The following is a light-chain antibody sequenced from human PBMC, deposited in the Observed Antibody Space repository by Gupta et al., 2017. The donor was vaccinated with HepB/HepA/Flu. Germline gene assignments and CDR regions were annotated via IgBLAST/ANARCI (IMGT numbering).Light chain of an antibody. Sequence: QSALTQPASVSGSTGQSITISGTGTSSDVGSYNLVSWYQQHPGKAPKLMIYEVSKRPSGVSNRFSGSKSGNTASLTISGLQAEDEADYYCCSYSGSRFYVFGTGTKVTVL. CDR1: SSDVGSYNL. V-gene: IGLV2-23*02. CDR3: CSYSGSRFYV. J-gene: IGLJ1*01. CDR2: EVS.